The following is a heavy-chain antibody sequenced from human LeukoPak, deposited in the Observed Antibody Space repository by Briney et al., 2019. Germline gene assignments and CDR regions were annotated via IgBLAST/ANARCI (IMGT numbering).Heavy chain of an antibody. CDR2: IRSKVNNYAT. J-gene: IGHJ4*02. Sequence: GGSLRLSCAASGFTFSGSAMHWVRQASGKGLEWVGRIRSKVNNYATAYAESVKGRFTISRDDSKNTTYLQMNSLKTEDTAVYYCARGPPTTYFDWEFDYWGQGTLVTVSS. CDR1: GFTFSGSA. D-gene: IGHD3-9*01. CDR3: ARGPPTTYFDWEFDY. V-gene: IGHV3-73*01.